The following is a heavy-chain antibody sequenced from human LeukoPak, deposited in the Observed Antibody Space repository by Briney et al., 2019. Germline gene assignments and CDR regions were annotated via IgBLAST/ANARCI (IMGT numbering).Heavy chain of an antibody. Sequence: ASVKVSCKASGYTFSNYDINWVRQATGQGLEWMGYMNPNSGHTVYAQKFQGRVTMTRDTSISTAYMELSSLRFDDTAVYYCARVPRESNSLWGQGTLVTVSS. D-gene: IGHD1-1*01. CDR2: MNPNSGHT. V-gene: IGHV1-8*01. CDR1: GYTFSNYD. CDR3: ARVPRESNSL. J-gene: IGHJ4*02.